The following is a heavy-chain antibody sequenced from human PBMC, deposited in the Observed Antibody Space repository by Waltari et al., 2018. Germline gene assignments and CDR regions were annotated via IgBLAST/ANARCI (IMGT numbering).Heavy chain of an antibody. V-gene: IGHV3-15*01. D-gene: IGHD3-3*01. CDR2: IKDKKDGGTT. Sequence: EGQLVESGGGLVQPGGSVTLSCAASGFAFSDAGMRWVRQVPGKGMEWVVRIKDKKDGGTTDYATPVKGKFTISSDDSKNLLSLEMNSLKTDDTGVYYCVAPWTIWGQGTLVTVSS. CDR3: VAPWTI. J-gene: IGHJ4*02. CDR1: GFAFSDAG.